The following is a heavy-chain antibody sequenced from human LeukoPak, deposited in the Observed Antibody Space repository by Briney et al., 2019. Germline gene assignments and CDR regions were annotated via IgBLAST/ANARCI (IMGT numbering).Heavy chain of an antibody. Sequence: SQTLSLTXTVSGGSISSGSYYWSWIRQPAGKGLEWIGRIYTSGSTNYNPSLKSRVTISVDTSKNQFSLKLSSVTAADTAVYYCARSPLYYDFWSGSDWFDPWGQGTLVTVSS. D-gene: IGHD3-3*01. CDR2: IYTSGST. J-gene: IGHJ5*02. V-gene: IGHV4-61*02. CDR1: GGSISSGSYY. CDR3: ARSPLYYDFWSGSDWFDP.